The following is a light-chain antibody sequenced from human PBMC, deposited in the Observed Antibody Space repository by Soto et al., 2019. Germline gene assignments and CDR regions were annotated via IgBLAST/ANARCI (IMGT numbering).Light chain of an antibody. CDR1: QTIRRY. CDR3: QQSYNTPVT. V-gene: IGKV1-39*01. J-gene: IGKJ4*01. Sequence: DIQMTQSPSSLSAYVGDRVTITCRASQTIRRYLNWYQQKPGEAPNLLIYGASTLQSGVPSRFSGSGSGTDFILTISSLQPEDFATYYCQQSYNTPVTLGGGTKVEIK. CDR2: GAS.